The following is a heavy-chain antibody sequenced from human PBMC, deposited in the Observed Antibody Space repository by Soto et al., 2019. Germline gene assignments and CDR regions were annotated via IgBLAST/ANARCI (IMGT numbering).Heavy chain of an antibody. D-gene: IGHD4-17*01. CDR1: GFTFSTHA. CDR3: AKDRGVEVTTRFFDY. J-gene: IGHJ4*02. CDR2: ISSNGGST. V-gene: IGHV3-64*01. Sequence: GGSLRLSCAASGFTFSTHAMHWVRQAPGKGLEYVSAISSNGGSTYYANSVKGRFTISRDNSKNTLYLQMNSLRAEDTAVYYCAKDRGVEVTTRFFDYWGQGTLVTVSS.